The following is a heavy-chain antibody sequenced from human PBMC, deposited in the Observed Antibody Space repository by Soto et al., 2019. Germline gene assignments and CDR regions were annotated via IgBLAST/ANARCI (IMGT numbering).Heavy chain of an antibody. J-gene: IGHJ5*02. V-gene: IGHV4-31*03. CDR3: ARESKYDTSGYPPWFAP. D-gene: IGHD3-22*01. CDR1: VDSISSGGYY. Sequence: QVQLQESGPGLVKPSQTLSLTCTVSVDSISSGGYYWSWIRQHPGEGLEWIGYIYYSGSTSYNPSLKSRVTISVDTSKNQFSLKLSSVTDADTAVYYCARESKYDTSGYPPWFAPWGQGTLVTVSS. CDR2: IYYSGST.